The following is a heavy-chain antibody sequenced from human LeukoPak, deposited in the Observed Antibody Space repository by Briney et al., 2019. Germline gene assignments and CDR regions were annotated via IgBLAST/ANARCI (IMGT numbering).Heavy chain of an antibody. CDR2: INPSSGGT. D-gene: IGHD6-19*01. J-gene: IGHJ4*02. CDR3: ARTAGDY. V-gene: IGHV1-2*02. Sequence: ASVKVSCKTSGYTFTGYYLHWVRQAPGQGLEWMGWINPSSGGTNYAQGFQGRVTMTRDTAISTAYMELSRLRSDDTAVYYCARTAGDYWGQGTLVTVSS. CDR1: GYTFTGYY.